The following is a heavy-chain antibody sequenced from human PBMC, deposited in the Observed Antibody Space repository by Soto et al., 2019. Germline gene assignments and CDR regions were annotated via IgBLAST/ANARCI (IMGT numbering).Heavy chain of an antibody. J-gene: IGHJ6*03. D-gene: IGHD3-10*01. Sequence: GGSLRLSCAASGFTFSSYGMHWVRQAPGKGLEWVAVTSYDGSNKYYADSVKGRFTISRDNSKNTLYLQMNSLRAEDTAVYYCAKGTMVRGTLMDVWGKGTTVTVSS. CDR1: GFTFSSYG. CDR3: AKGTMVRGTLMDV. CDR2: TSYDGSNK. V-gene: IGHV3-30*18.